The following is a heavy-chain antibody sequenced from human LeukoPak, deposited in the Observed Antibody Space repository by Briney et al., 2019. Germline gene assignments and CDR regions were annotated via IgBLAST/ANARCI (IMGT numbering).Heavy chain of an antibody. CDR1: GYTFTSYG. CDR3: AGLYCSSTSCTYNWFDP. CDR2: ISAYNGNT. V-gene: IGHV1-18*01. Sequence: GASVKVSCKASGYTFTSYGISWVRQAPGQGLEWVGWISAYNGNTNYAQKLQGRVTMTTDTSTSTAYMELRSLRSDDTAVYYCAGLYCSSTSCTYNWFDPWGQGTLVTVSS. D-gene: IGHD2-2*01. J-gene: IGHJ5*02.